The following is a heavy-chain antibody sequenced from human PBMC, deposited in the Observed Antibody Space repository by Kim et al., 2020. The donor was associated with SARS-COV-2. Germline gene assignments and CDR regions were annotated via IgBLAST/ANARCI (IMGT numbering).Heavy chain of an antibody. D-gene: IGHD1-26*01. J-gene: IGHJ4*02. Sequence: TYYADSVKGRFTISRDNSKNTLYLQMNSLRAEDTAVYYCAKIIVGANIDYWGQGTLVTVSS. CDR3: AKIIVGANIDY. CDR2: T. V-gene: IGHV3-53*01.